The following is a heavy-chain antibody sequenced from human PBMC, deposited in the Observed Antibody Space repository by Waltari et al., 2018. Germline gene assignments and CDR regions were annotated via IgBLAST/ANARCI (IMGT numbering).Heavy chain of an antibody. D-gene: IGHD2-8*01. CDR3: ATETCTNCRLREDDF. V-gene: IGHV3-74*01. Sequence: EVQLLESGGGLVQPGGSLRLSCVASGLSFSDYWMYWIRQGPGKGLEWIAHIYSDGSRIRYADSVQGRFTISRDNAQRTLYLQMNSLRDGDTAVYYCATETCTNCRLREDDFWGQGTLVTVSS. CDR2: IYSDGSRI. J-gene: IGHJ4*02. CDR1: GLSFSDYW.